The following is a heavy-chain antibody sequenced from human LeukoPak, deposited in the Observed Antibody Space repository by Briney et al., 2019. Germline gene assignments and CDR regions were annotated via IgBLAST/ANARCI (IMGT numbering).Heavy chain of an antibody. Sequence: GGSLRLSCAASGFTFSNAWMSWVRQAPGKGLEWVGRIKSKTDGGTTDYAAPVKGRFTISRDDSKNTLYLQMNSLKTEDTAVYYCTTDPFHYYGMDVWGQGTTVTVSS. V-gene: IGHV3-15*01. J-gene: IGHJ6*02. CDR3: TTDPFHYYGMDV. CDR1: GFTFSNAW. CDR2: IKSKTDGGTT.